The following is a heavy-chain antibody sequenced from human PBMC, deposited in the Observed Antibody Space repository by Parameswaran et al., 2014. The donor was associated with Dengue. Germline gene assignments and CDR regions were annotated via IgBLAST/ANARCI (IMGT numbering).Heavy chain of an antibody. V-gene: IGHV3-30*18. Sequence: VRQAPGKGLEWVAVISYDGSNKYYADSVKGRFTISRDNSKNTLYLQMNSLRAEDTAVYYCAKDRLLGCSGGSCPIGYYFDYWGQGTLVTVSS. D-gene: IGHD2-15*01. J-gene: IGHJ4*02. CDR3: AKDRLLGCSGGSCPIGYYFDY. CDR2: ISYDGSNK.